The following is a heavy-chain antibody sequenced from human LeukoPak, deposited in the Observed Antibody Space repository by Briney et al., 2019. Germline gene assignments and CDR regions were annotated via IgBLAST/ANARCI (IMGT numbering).Heavy chain of an antibody. CDR2: INPNSGGT. Sequence: ASVKVSCKASGYTFTGYYMHWVRQAPGHGLEWMGWINPNSGGTNYAQNFQGRVAMTRDTSISTAYMELTSLRSDDTAGYYCSGDFLAEGLIWHHFCFWGQGTLVTGSS. CDR3: SGDFLAEGLIWHHFCF. D-gene: IGHD6-19*01. J-gene: IGHJ4*02. V-gene: IGHV1-2*02. CDR1: GYTFTGYY.